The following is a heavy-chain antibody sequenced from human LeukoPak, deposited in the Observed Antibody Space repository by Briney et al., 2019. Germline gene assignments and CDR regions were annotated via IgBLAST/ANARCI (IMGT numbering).Heavy chain of an antibody. CDR3: ARDDFWSGYRAFDI. J-gene: IGHJ3*02. CDR1: GGSISSYY. V-gene: IGHV4-4*07. Sequence: PSETLSLTCSVSGGSISSYYWSWIRQPAGKGLEWIGRIYTSGSTNYSPSLKSRVTMSVHTSKNQFSLKLSSVTAADTAVYYCARDDFWSGYRAFDIWGQGTMVTVSS. D-gene: IGHD3-3*01. CDR2: IYTSGST.